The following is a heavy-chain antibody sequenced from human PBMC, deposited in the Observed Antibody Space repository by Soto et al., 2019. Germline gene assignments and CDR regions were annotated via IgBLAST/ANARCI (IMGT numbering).Heavy chain of an antibody. V-gene: IGHV4-39*01. J-gene: IGHJ5*02. CDR1: GGSISSSSYY. Sequence: NPSETLSLTCTVSGGSISSSSYYWGWIRQPPGKGLEWIGSIYYSGSTYYNPSLKSRVTISVDTSKNQFSLKLSSVTAADTAVYYCARHKSNWENNWFDPWGQGTLVTVSS. CDR2: IYYSGST. CDR3: ARHKSNWENNWFDP. D-gene: IGHD7-27*01.